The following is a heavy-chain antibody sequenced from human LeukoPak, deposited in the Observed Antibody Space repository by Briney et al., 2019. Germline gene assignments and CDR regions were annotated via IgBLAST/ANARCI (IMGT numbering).Heavy chain of an antibody. CDR3: ARVRLRIGLAGRENWYFDL. CDR2: VHYTGNG. Sequence: SETPSLTCTVSGYSISSSYYWGWIRQPPGKGLEWIGSVHYTGNGHYNPALKSRVTISVDTSKNQFSLKLSSVTAADTAMYFCARVRLRIGLAGRENWYFDLWGRGTLVTVSS. J-gene: IGHJ2*01. CDR1: GYSISSSYY. V-gene: IGHV4-38-2*02. D-gene: IGHD6-19*01.